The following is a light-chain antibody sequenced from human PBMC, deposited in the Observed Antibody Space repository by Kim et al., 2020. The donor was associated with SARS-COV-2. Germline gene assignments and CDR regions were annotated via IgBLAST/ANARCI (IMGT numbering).Light chain of an antibody. CDR2: GKN. CDR3: SSRDSAGNHGG. Sequence: SSELTQDPAVSVALGQTVRITCQGDSLRNYYASWYQQKPGQAPVLVIYGKNNRPSGIPDRFSGSSSGDTASLTITGAQAEDEADYYCSSRDSAGNHGGFG. J-gene: IGLJ3*02. V-gene: IGLV3-19*01. CDR1: SLRNYY.